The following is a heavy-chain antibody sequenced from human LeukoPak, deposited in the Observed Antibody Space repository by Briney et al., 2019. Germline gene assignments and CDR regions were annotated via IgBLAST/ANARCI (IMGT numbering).Heavy chain of an antibody. D-gene: IGHD3-22*01. CDR3: ARDLSYYYDSSGFSGAFGY. CDR1: GFTVSSNY. Sequence: GGSLRLSCAASGFTVSSNYMSWVRQAPGKGLEWVSYISSSGSIIYYADSVKGRFTISRDNTKNSLYLQVNSLRAEDTAVYYCARDLSYYYDSSGFSGAFGYWGQGTLVTVSS. CDR2: ISSSGSII. J-gene: IGHJ4*02. V-gene: IGHV3-11*01.